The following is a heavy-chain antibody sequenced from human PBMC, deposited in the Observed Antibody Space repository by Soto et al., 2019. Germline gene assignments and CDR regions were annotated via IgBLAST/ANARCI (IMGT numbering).Heavy chain of an antibody. CDR3: ARDSMRDRWFPGYTRPGPGWYFDY. D-gene: IGHD2-2*02. CDR2: ISSSSSYI. J-gene: IGHJ4*02. Sequence: EVQLVESGGGLVKPGGSLRLSCAASGFTFSSYSMNWVRQAPGKGLEWVSSISSSSSYIYYADSVKGRFTISRDNAKNSLYLQMNSLRAEDTAVYYCARDSMRDRWFPGYTRPGPGWYFDYWGQGTLVTVSS. V-gene: IGHV3-21*01. CDR1: GFTFSSYS.